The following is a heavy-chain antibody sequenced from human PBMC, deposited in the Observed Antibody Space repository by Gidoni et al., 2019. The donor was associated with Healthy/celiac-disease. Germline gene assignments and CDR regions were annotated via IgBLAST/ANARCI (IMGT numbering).Heavy chain of an antibody. Sequence: QVQLQESGPGLVKPSETLSLTCTVSGGSISSYYWSWIRQPPGKGLEWIGYIYYSGSTNYNPSLKSRVTISVDTAKNQYSLKLSSVTAADTAVYYCARTPAEYYDDSSGYYPYWYFDLWGRGTLVTVSS. V-gene: IGHV4-59*01. D-gene: IGHD3-22*01. J-gene: IGHJ2*01. CDR2: IYYSGST. CDR3: ARTPAEYYDDSSGYYPYWYFDL. CDR1: GGSISSYY.